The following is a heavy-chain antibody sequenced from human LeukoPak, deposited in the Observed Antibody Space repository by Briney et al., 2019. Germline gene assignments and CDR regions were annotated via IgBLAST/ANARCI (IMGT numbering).Heavy chain of an antibody. Sequence: SETLSLTCAVSGYSISSGYYWGWIRQPPGKGLEWIGSIYHSGSTYYNPSLKSRVTISVDTSKNQFSLKLSSVTAADTAVYYCASLSSYYYGSVSRYWGQGTLVTVSS. CDR2: IYHSGST. J-gene: IGHJ4*02. D-gene: IGHD3-10*01. CDR3: ASLSSYYYGSVSRY. V-gene: IGHV4-38-2*01. CDR1: GYSISSGYY.